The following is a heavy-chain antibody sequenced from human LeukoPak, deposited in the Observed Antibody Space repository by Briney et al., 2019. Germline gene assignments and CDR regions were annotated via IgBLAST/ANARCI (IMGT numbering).Heavy chain of an antibody. CDR3: ARALTPASGWLGS. Sequence: KSGGSLRLSCVASGFTFSSYTMSWVRQAPGKGLEWVSCISSSSSYMYYGDTLKGRFTISRDNAKNSLYLQMDNLRADDTATYYCARALTPASGWLGSWGQGTLVTVSS. D-gene: IGHD6-19*01. V-gene: IGHV3-21*01. CDR1: GFTFSSYT. CDR2: ISSSSSYM. J-gene: IGHJ5*01.